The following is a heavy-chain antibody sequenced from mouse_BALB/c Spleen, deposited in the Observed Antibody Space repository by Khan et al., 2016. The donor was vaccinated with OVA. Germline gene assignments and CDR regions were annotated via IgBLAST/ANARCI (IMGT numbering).Heavy chain of an antibody. CDR1: GYSFTGYL. J-gene: IGHJ2*01. D-gene: IGHD1-1*01. V-gene: IGHV1-20*02. CDR3: TRIYRSDFDY. Sequence: VQLKESGPELVRPGASVKISCKASGYSFTGYLMNWVMQSHGKSLEWIGRINPHIGETFYNQRFKDKATLTVDESSSTAHMELRSLASEDSAVYYCTRIYRSDFDYWGQGTTLTVSS. CDR2: INPHIGET.